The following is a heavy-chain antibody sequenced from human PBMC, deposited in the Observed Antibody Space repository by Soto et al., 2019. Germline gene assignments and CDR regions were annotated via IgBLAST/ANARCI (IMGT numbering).Heavy chain of an antibody. J-gene: IGHJ4*02. D-gene: IGHD2-21*01. V-gene: IGHV4-59*01. CDR3: ARRVAGPGEHIDY. Sequence: PSEILSLTCSVSGGSIRGSYWRWIRQSPGKGLEWLGYVSHTGSTNYSHSLRSRVSISVDTSTNEFSVRLSSVTAADTAVYFCARRVAGPGEHIDYWGQGTQVTVSS. CDR1: GGSIRGSY. CDR2: VSHTGST.